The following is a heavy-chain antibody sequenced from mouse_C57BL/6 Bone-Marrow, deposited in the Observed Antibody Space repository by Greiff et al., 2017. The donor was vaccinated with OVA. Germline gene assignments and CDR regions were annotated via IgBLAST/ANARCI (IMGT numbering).Heavy chain of an antibody. J-gene: IGHJ1*03. V-gene: IGHV3-6*01. CDR2: ISYDGSN. CDR1: GYSITSGYY. CDR3: AREGPGWYFDV. Sequence: EVKLVESGPGLVKPSQSLSLTCSVTGYSITSGYYWNWIRQFPGNKLEWMGYISYDGSNNYNPSLKNRISITRDTSKNQFFLKLNSVTTEDTATYYCAREGPGWYFDVWGTGTTVTVSS.